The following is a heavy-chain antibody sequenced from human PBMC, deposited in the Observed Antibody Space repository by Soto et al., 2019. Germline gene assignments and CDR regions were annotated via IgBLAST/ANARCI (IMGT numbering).Heavy chain of an antibody. Sequence: QVQLQQWGAGLLKPSDTLSLTCAVYGGSFSGYYWTWIRQPPGTGLEWIGEINHIGSTNYNPSLIILVSIPVDTAKNQFSLKLTSLPAAEMAVYYWARDKITGLFDYWGQGTLVTVSS. CDR1: GGSFSGYY. J-gene: IGHJ4*02. CDR2: INHIGST. D-gene: IGHD2-8*02. V-gene: IGHV4-34*01. CDR3: ARDKITGLFDY.